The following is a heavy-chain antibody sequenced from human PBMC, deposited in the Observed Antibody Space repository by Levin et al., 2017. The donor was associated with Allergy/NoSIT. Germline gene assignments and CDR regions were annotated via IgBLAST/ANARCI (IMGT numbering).Heavy chain of an antibody. CDR1: GFTFRSYA. CDR2: IRGGGGGT. J-gene: IGHJ6*02. CDR3: AKSPDYGDYITYYSFAMDV. D-gene: IGHD4-17*01. Sequence: PGGSLRLSCAGSGFTFRSYAMNWVRQAQGKGLQWVSSIRGGGGGTYYADSVKGRFTISRDNSKDTLYLQMNSLGAEDTAIYYCAKSPDYGDYITYYSFAMDVWGQGTTVTVSS. V-gene: IGHV3-23*01.